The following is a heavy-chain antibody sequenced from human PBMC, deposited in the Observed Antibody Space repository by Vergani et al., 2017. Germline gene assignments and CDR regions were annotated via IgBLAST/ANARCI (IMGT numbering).Heavy chain of an antibody. D-gene: IGHD3-10*01. V-gene: IGHV3-23*01. Sequence: EVQLLESGGGLAQPGGSLRLSCAASGFTFIMHAMSWVRQAPGKGLEWVSTLSASDRRTHYADSVKGRFTISRDNSKNTLYLQMNSLRAEDTAVYYCAKARGVLIFDYWGQGTLVTVSS. CDR2: LSASDRRT. J-gene: IGHJ4*02. CDR1: GFTFIMHA. CDR3: AKARGVLIFDY.